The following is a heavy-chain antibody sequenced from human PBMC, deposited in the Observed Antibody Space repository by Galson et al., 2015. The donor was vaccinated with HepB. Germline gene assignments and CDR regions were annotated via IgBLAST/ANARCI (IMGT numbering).Heavy chain of an antibody. J-gene: IGHJ1*01. V-gene: IGHV3-30*04. CDR1: GFTFSSYA. CDR2: ISYDGSNK. Sequence: SLRLSCAASGFTFSSYAMHWVRQAPGKGLEWVAVISYDGSNKYYADSVKGRFTISRDNSKNTLYLQMNSLRAEDTAVYYCASELGGQWLVRWDFQHWGQGTLVTVSS. CDR3: ASELGGQWLVRWDFQH. D-gene: IGHD6-19*01.